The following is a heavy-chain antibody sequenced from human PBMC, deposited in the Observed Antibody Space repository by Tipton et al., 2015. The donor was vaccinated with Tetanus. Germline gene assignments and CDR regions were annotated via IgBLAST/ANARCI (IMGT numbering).Heavy chain of an antibody. D-gene: IGHD3-10*01. CDR1: GASISSGGYF. CDR3: ARVKGTYNHYGLDV. CDR2: IYDSGST. V-gene: IGHV4-30-2*01. Sequence: TLSLTCSVSGASISSGGYFWNWIRHRPGKGLEWIGYIYDSGSTYYNPSLKSRVTISEDRSKNQISLRLRSVTAADTAVYYCARVKGTYNHYGLDVWGQGTTVTVAS. J-gene: IGHJ6*02.